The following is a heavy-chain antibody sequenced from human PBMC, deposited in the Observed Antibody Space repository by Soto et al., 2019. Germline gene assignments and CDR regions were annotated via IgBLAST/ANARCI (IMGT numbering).Heavy chain of an antibody. CDR2: IYPGDSDT. J-gene: IGHJ4*02. V-gene: IGHV5-51*01. Sequence: GESLKISCKGSGYSFTSYWIGWVRQMPVKGLEWMGLIYPGDSDTRYSPSFQGQVTISADKSISTAYLQWSSLKASDTAMYYCSRQRISYGRSYFDYWAQGPLVTVSS. D-gene: IGHD5-18*01. CDR3: SRQRISYGRSYFDY. CDR1: GYSFTSYW.